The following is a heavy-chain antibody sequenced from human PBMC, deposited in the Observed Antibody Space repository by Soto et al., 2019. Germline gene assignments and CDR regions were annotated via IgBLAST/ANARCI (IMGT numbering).Heavy chain of an antibody. CDR2: INHRGST. J-gene: IGHJ6*03. CDR3: ARGRVANSYYYYYYMDV. Sequence: QVQLQPWGAGLLKPSETLSFTCAVYGRSFSGYYWSWIRQPPGQGLEWIGEINHRGSTNYNPSLKSRVTISVDTSKNPFSLKLSSVTAADTAAYYWARGRVANSYYYYYYMDVWGKGTTVTV. CDR1: GRSFSGYY. V-gene: IGHV4-34*01.